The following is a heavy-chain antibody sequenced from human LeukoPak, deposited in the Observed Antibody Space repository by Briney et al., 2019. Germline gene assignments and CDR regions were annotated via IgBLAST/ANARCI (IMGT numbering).Heavy chain of an antibody. CDR2: INHSGST. Sequence: NPSETLSLTCAVYGGSFSGYYWSWIRQPPGKGLEWIGEINHSGSTNYNPSLKSRVTISVDTSKNQFSLKLSSVTAADTAVYYCARGSARYDYVWGSYRFAFDYWGQGTLVTVSS. D-gene: IGHD3-16*02. CDR1: GGSFSGYY. CDR3: ARGSARYDYVWGSYRFAFDY. V-gene: IGHV4-34*01. J-gene: IGHJ4*02.